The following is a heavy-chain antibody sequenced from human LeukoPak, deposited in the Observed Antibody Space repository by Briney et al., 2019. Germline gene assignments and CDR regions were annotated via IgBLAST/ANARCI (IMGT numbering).Heavy chain of an antibody. D-gene: IGHD1-7*01. J-gene: IGHJ6*03. Sequence: PSETLSLTCSVSGGSFDSKYWSWIRQPPGKGLEWIGYIYTSGSTNFNPSLRSRVAMSIDTSKNQFSLKVYSVTAADTAVYYCANYIRTVTSYMDVGGKGPRSSSP. CDR1: GGSFDSKY. V-gene: IGHV4-4*09. CDR2: IYTSGST. CDR3: ANYIRTVTSYMDV.